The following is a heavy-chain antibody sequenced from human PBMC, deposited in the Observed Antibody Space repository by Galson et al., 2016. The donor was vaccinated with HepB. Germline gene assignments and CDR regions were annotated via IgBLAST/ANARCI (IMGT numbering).Heavy chain of an antibody. CDR3: ARDRGGGAPKLVIFDY. V-gene: IGHV3-21*01. CDR1: GFTFSSYS. J-gene: IGHJ4*02. Sequence: SLRLSCAASGFTFSSYSMHWVRQAPGKGLEWVSSISYNSSYMPYADAVKGRFTISRDNAKNSLYLQMNSLGAEDTAVYFCARDRGGGAPKLVIFDYWGQGTLVTVSS. D-gene: IGHD3-16*01. CDR2: ISYNSSYM.